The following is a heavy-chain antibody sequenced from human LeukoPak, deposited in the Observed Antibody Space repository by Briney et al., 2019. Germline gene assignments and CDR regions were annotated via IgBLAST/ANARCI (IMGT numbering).Heavy chain of an antibody. J-gene: IGHJ4*02. CDR1: GYTFTSYD. CDR3: ATQRVRDRRDGYRYCFDY. D-gene: IGHD5-24*01. Sequence: ASVKVSCKASGYTFTSYDINWVRQATGQGLEWMGWMNPNSGNTGYAQKFQGRVTMTRNTSISTAYMELSSLRSEDTAVYYCATQRVRDRRDGYRYCFDYWGQGTLVTVSS. CDR2: MNPNSGNT. V-gene: IGHV1-8*01.